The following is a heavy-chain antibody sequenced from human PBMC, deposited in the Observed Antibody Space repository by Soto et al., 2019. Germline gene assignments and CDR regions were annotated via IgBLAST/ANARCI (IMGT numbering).Heavy chain of an antibody. D-gene: IGHD6-6*01. CDR1: GFTFSSYA. J-gene: IGHJ6*02. V-gene: IGHV3-30-3*01. CDR2: ISYDGSNK. CDR3: ARDLGGIAARTHYYYYGMDV. Sequence: GGSLRLSCAASGFTFSSYAMHWVRQAPGKGLEWVAVISYDGSNKYYADSVKGRFTISRDNSKNTLYLQMNSLRAEDTAVYYCARDLGGIAARTHYYYYGMDVWGQGTTVTVSS.